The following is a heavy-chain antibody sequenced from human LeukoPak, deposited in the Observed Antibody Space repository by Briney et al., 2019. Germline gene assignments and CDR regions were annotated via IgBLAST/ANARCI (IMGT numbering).Heavy chain of an antibody. D-gene: IGHD5-12*01. CDR2: IYPCESYT. V-gene: IGHV5-51*01. CDR1: GYTFINYW. J-gene: IGHJ4*02. CDR3: ASGGYGTFDS. Sequence: GESLKISCQVSGYTFINYWIGWVRQMPGKGLEWMGIIYPCESYTRYSPSFHGQVIISADKSISTAYLQWNSLKASDTAMYYCASGGYGTFDSWGQGTLVTVSS.